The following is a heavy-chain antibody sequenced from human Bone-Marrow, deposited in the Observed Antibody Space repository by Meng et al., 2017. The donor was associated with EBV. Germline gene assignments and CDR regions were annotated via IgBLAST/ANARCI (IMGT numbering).Heavy chain of an antibody. D-gene: IGHD3-10*01. Sequence: GQLVQSGAEVKKPGSSVKGSCKASGGTFSSYAISWVRQAPGKGLEWVSAISGSGGGTYYADSVKGQFTISRDNSKNTLYLQMNSLRAEDTAVYYCASGRYGSGSYYNRFDYWGQGTLVTVSS. J-gene: IGHJ4*02. CDR1: GGTFSSYA. V-gene: IGHV3-23*04. CDR2: ISGSGGGT. CDR3: ASGRYGSGSYYNRFDY.